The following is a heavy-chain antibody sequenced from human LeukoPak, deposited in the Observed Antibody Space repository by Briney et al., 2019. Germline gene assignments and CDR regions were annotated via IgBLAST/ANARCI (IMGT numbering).Heavy chain of an antibody. J-gene: IGHJ6*01. CDR1: GGSFSGYY. Sequence: SETLSLTCAVYGGSFSGYYWSWIRQPPGKGLEWIGEINHSGSTNYNPSLKSRVTISLDMSKNQFSLKLSSVTAADTAVYYCARGPPAKPGQGYHLGMEVWGQGTKVNVSS. CDR3: ARGPPAKPGQGYHLGMEV. V-gene: IGHV4-34*01. CDR2: INHSGST. D-gene: IGHD2-2*01.